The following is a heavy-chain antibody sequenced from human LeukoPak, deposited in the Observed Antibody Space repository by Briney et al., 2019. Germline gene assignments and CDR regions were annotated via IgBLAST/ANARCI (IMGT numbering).Heavy chain of an antibody. D-gene: IGHD2-8*01. CDR2: ISSSNSYI. Sequence: GGSLRLSCAASGFTFSDYTMNWVRQAPEKGLEWVSSISSSNSYIYYADSVKGRFTISRDNAKNSLYLQMNSLGAEDTAVYYCATGNGGLFDYWGQGTLVTVSS. CDR1: GFTFSDYT. V-gene: IGHV3-21*01. CDR3: ATGNGGLFDY. J-gene: IGHJ4*02.